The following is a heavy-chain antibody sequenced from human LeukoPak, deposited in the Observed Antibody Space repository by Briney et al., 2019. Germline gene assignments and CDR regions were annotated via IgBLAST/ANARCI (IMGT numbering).Heavy chain of an antibody. D-gene: IGHD2-15*01. Sequence: SVKVSCKASGGTFSSYAISWVRQAPGQGLEWMGRIIPIFGTANYAQKFQGRVTITTDESTSTAYMELSSLRSEGTAVYYCAVVAATTDFDYWGQGTLVTVSS. CDR3: AVVAATTDFDY. CDR1: GGTFSSYA. CDR2: IIPIFGTA. V-gene: IGHV1-69*05. J-gene: IGHJ4*02.